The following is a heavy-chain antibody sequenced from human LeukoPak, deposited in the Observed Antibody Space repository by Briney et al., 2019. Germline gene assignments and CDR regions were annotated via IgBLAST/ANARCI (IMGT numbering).Heavy chain of an antibody. V-gene: IGHV3-48*03. CDR2: ISSSGSTI. D-gene: IGHD2-2*01. Sequence: GGSLRLSCAASGFTFSSYEMNWVRQAPGKGLEWVSYISSSGSTIYYADSVKGRFTISRDNAKNSLYLQMNSLRAEDTAVYYCARDCSSTSCYLRWFDPWGQGTLVTVSS. J-gene: IGHJ5*02. CDR3: ARDCSSTSCYLRWFDP. CDR1: GFTFSSYE.